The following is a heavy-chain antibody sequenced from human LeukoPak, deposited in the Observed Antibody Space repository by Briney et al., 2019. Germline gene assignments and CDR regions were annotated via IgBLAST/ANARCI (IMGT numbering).Heavy chain of an antibody. CDR2: IYYSGST. CDR1: GGSISSYY. D-gene: IGHD1-7*01. Sequence: SETLSLTCSVSGGSISSYYWSWIRQPPGKGLEWIGYIYYSGSTNYNPSLKSRVTISVDTSKNQFSLKLSSVTATDTAVYYCARDNWNYGSSMDVWGQGTTVTVSS. V-gene: IGHV4-59*01. J-gene: IGHJ6*02. CDR3: ARDNWNYGSSMDV.